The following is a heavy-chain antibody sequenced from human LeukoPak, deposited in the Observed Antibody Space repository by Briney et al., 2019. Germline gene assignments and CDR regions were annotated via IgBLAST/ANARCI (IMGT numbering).Heavy chain of an antibody. CDR1: GGTISSESYY. D-gene: IGHD6-19*01. J-gene: IGHJ3*02. Sequence: SETLSLTCTVSGGTISSESYYWSWIRQPAGKGLEWTGRIYTSGRTNCNPSLKSRVTISVDTSKNQFSLKLNSVTAADMAVYYCARDMTGSGWYDAFDIWGQGTMVAVSS. CDR3: ARDMTGSGWYDAFDI. V-gene: IGHV4-61*02. CDR2: IYTSGRT.